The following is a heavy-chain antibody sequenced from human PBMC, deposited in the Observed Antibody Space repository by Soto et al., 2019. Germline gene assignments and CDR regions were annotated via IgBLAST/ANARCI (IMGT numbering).Heavy chain of an antibody. CDR2: ISSSSSTI. J-gene: IGHJ6*03. CDR3: ARGSRVVVPAAMNDYYYYMDV. Sequence: GGSLRLSCAASGFTFSSYSMNWVRQAPGKGLEWVSYISSSSSTIYYADSVKGRFTISRDNAKNSLYLQMNSLRAEDTAVYYCARGSRVVVPAAMNDYYYYMDVWGKGTTVTVSS. V-gene: IGHV3-48*01. D-gene: IGHD2-2*01. CDR1: GFTFSSYS.